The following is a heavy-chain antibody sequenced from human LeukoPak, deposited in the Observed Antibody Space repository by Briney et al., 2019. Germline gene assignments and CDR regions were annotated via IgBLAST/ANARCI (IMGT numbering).Heavy chain of an antibody. CDR3: ARRAGNSWFFDY. D-gene: IGHD6-13*01. CDR1: VGSISTYY. Sequence: PSETLSLTCTLSVGSISTYYWKWIRHPAGQGLEWIGHIYSSGSANFNPSRKSPVPIPEDTCKDQFSLRLTHVTARGTAVYYCARRAGNSWFFDYWGQGILVTVSS. CDR2: IYSSGSA. J-gene: IGHJ4*02. V-gene: IGHV4-4*07.